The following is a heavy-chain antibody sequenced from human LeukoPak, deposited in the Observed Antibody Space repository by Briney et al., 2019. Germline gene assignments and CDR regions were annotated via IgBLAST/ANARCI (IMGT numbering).Heavy chain of an antibody. CDR1: RFTFSDYY. Sequence: PGGSLRLSCAASRFTFSDYYMSWIRQALGKGLEWISYISSSGNTIYYADSVKGRFTISRDNAKISLYLQMNSLRAEDTAVYYCARLGSGYSLDYWGQGTLVTVSS. J-gene: IGHJ4*02. D-gene: IGHD3-22*01. CDR3: ARLGSGYSLDY. V-gene: IGHV3-11*01. CDR2: ISSSGNTI.